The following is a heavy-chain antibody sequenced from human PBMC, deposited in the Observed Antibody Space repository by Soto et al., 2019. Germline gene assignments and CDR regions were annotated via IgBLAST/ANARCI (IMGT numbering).Heavy chain of an antibody. CDR3: ARVGSSWKNWFDP. Sequence: QVQLVQAGAEVNKPGSSVTVSCKASGGTFSSYAISWVRQAPGQGLEWMGGIIPIFGTANYAQKFQGRVTITADESTSTAYMELSSLRSEDTAVYYCARVGSSWKNWFDPWGQGTLVTVSS. CDR2: IIPIFGTA. CDR1: GGTFSSYA. J-gene: IGHJ5*02. D-gene: IGHD6-13*01. V-gene: IGHV1-69*01.